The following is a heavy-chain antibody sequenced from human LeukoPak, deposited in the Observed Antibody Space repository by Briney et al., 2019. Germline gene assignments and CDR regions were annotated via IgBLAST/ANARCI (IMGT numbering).Heavy chain of an antibody. J-gene: IGHJ4*02. CDR1: GGSVSSADYY. V-gene: IGHV4-30-4*01. CDR3: ARHKGDSGSYYVFFDY. CDR2: IYFTGSI. Sequence: SETLSLTCTVSGGSVSSADYYWSWIRQPPGKGLEWIGYIYFTGSIYHNPSLRGRITISLDTSKNQFSLKLSSVTAADTAVYYCARHKGDSGSYYVFFDYWGQGTLVTVSS. D-gene: IGHD1-26*01.